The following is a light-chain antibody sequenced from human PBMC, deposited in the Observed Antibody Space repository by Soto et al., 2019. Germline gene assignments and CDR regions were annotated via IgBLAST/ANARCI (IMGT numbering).Light chain of an antibody. Sequence: DAQMTQSPSSLSASVGDSVTITCRASQSIGTYLDWYQHKPGKAPKLLIYAASSLQSGVPSRFSGSGSGTDFTLTISSLQPEDFATYYCHESHITFGQGTKLEIK. J-gene: IGKJ2*01. CDR1: QSIGTY. CDR3: HESHIT. V-gene: IGKV1-39*01. CDR2: AAS.